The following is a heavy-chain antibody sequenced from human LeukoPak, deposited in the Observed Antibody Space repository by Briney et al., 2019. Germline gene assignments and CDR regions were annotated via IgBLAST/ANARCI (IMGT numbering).Heavy chain of an antibody. CDR3: AGARVWFGTLGYFDY. J-gene: IGHJ4*02. Sequence: ASVKVSCKASGYTFTCYYMHWVRQAPGQGLEWMGWINPNSGGTNYAQKFQGRVTMTRDTSISTAYMELTSLRSEDTAVYSCAGARVWFGTLGYFDYWGQGTLVTVSS. V-gene: IGHV1-2*02. CDR1: GYTFTCYY. CDR2: INPNSGGT. D-gene: IGHD3-10*01.